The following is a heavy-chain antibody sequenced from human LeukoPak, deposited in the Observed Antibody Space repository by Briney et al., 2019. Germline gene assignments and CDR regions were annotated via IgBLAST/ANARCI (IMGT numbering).Heavy chain of an antibody. CDR2: IIPILGIA. CDR1: GGTFSSYA. J-gene: IGHJ4*02. V-gene: IGHV1-69*04. D-gene: IGHD3-22*01. CDR3: ARIGPQNYDSSGYATFDY. Sequence: ASVKVSCKASGGTFSSYAIRWVRQAPGQGLEWMGRIIPILGIANYAQKFQGRVTIAADKSTSTAYMELSSLRSEDTAVYYCARIGPQNYDSSGYATFDYWGQGTLVTVSS.